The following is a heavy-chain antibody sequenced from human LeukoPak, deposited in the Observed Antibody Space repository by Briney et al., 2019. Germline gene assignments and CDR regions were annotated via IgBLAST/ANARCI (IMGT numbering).Heavy chain of an antibody. Sequence: ASVKVSCKASGYTFTSYYMHWVRQAPGQGLEWMGIINPSGGSTSYAQKFQGRVTITADESTGTAYMDLSSLRYEDTAVYYCARAVNPTYCSSPRCYWKGWFDPWGQGTLVTVSS. V-gene: IGHV1-46*01. CDR2: INPSGGST. J-gene: IGHJ5*02. CDR3: ARAVNPTYCSSPRCYWKGWFDP. CDR1: GYTFTSYY. D-gene: IGHD2-2*01.